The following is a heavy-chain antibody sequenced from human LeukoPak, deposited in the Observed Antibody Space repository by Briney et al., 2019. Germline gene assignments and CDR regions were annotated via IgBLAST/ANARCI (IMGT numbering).Heavy chain of an antibody. CDR3: ARYTVPNMVTVIDY. J-gene: IGHJ4*02. Sequence: ASVNVSCKASVYTFRNYYIHWVRQAPGQGLDWMGILNPAAGTTTYAQEFQGRVTVTRDTSTSTVYMELSSLRSEDTAVYYCARYTVPNMVTVIDYWGQGTLVTVSS. CDR1: VYTFRNYY. V-gene: IGHV1-46*01. D-gene: IGHD5-18*01. CDR2: LNPAAGTT.